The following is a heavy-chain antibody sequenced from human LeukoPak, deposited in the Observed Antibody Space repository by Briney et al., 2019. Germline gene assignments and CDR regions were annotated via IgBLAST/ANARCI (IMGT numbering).Heavy chain of an antibody. J-gene: IGHJ4*02. CDR1: GGSFSGYY. CDR3: ARGLEWELDPYFDY. V-gene: IGHV4-34*01. D-gene: IGHD1-26*01. Sequence: KPSETLSLTCALYGGSFSGYYWSWIRQPPGKGLEWIGEINHSGSTNYNPSLKSRVTISVDTSKNQFSLKLSSVTAADTAVYYCARGLEWELDPYFDYWGQGTLVTVSS. CDR2: INHSGST.